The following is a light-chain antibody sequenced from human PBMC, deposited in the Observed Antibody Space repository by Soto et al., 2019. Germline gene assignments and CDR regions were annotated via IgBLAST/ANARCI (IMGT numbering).Light chain of an antibody. Sequence: QSVLTQPPSASGSPGQSVPISCTGTSSDVGGYDFVSWYQQHPGKAPKLLIYDVIKRPSGVPDRFSGSKSGTTASLTVSGLQAEDEADYYCSSYAGNNNLVVFGNGTKLTVL. J-gene: IGLJ1*01. CDR1: SSDVGGYDF. CDR3: SSYAGNNNLVV. V-gene: IGLV2-8*01. CDR2: DVI.